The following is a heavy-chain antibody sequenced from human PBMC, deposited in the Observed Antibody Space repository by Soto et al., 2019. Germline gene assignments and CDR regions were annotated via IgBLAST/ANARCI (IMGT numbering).Heavy chain of an antibody. CDR1: GDSGFSFSSYG. V-gene: IGHV3-23*01. J-gene: IGHJ6*02. D-gene: IGHD3-9*01. Sequence: GGSLRLSCAASGDSGFSFSSYGFYWVRQAPGKGLEWVAAIRGSGNGTYYADSVKGRFTISRDNSKNTLFLQMNSLRAEDTAVYYCAKDMIGYHRPVDVWRQGTTVTVS. CDR3: AKDMIGYHRPVDV. CDR2: IRGSGNGT.